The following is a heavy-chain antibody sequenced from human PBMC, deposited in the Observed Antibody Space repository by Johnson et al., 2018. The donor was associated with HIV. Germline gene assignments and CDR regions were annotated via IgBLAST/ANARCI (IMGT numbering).Heavy chain of an antibody. J-gene: IGHJ3*02. CDR3: ASPAAGNGGAFDI. D-gene: IGHD1-1*01. CDR2: IYSGGST. V-gene: IGHV3-NL1*01. CDR1: RFTFRSYG. Sequence: QGQLVESGGGVVQPGRSLRFSRAASRFTFRSYGMHWVRQAPGKGLAWVSVIYSGGSTYYADSVKGRFTISRDNSKNTLYLQMNSLRAEDTAVYYCASPAAGNGGAFDIWGQGTMVTVSS.